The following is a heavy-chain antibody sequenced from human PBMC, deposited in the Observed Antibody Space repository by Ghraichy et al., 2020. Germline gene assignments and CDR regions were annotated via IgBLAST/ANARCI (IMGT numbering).Heavy chain of an antibody. CDR1: GFTFSSYS. Sequence: GVLRLSCAASGFTFSSYSMNWVRQAPGKGLEWVSYISSSSSTIYYADSVKGRFTISRDNAKNSLYLQMNSLRDEDTAVYYCARDRKKGIAAASLHYWGQGTLVTVSS. J-gene: IGHJ4*02. D-gene: IGHD6-13*01. CDR3: ARDRKKGIAAASLHY. V-gene: IGHV3-48*02. CDR2: ISSSSSTI.